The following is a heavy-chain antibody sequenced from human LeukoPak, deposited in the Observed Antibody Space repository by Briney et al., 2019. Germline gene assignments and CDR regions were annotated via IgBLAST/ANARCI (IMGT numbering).Heavy chain of an antibody. J-gene: IGHJ3*02. CDR3: AKDLIKSPIGVVMSWAFDI. D-gene: IGHD3-22*01. CDR2: ISGSGGST. Sequence: PGGSLRLSCAASGFTFSTYGMTWVRQAPGKGLEWVSAISGSGGSTYYADSVKGRFTISRDNSKNTLYLQMNSLRAEDTAVYYCAKDLIKSPIGVVMSWAFDIWGQGTMVTVSS. V-gene: IGHV3-23*01. CDR1: GFTFSTYG.